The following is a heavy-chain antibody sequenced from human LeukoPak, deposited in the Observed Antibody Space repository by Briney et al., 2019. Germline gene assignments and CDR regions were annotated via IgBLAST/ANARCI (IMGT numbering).Heavy chain of an antibody. V-gene: IGHV1-69*04. Sequence: ASVKVSCKASGYTFTGYYMHWVRQAPGQGLEWMGRIIPILGIANYAQKFQGRVTITADKSTSTAYMELSSLRSEDTAVYYCARVCSGGSCYDSGTWGQGTLVTVSS. J-gene: IGHJ5*02. D-gene: IGHD2-15*01. CDR1: GYTFTGYY. CDR3: ARVCSGGSCYDSGT. CDR2: IIPILGIA.